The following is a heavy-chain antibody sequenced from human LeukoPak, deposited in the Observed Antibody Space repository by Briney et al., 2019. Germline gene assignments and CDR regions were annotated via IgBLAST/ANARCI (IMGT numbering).Heavy chain of an antibody. J-gene: IGHJ6*03. CDR2: IYYSGNT. Sequence: SETLSLTCTVSGGSISSSSYYWGWIRQPPGKGLEWIGSIYYSGNTYYNPSLKSRVTISLDTSKNQFSLKVSSVTAADTAIYYCAKDFSSASYTYYYYYMDVWGKGTTVTVSS. V-gene: IGHV4-39*07. CDR3: AKDFSSASYTYYYYYMDV. CDR1: GGSISSSSYY. D-gene: IGHD6-25*01.